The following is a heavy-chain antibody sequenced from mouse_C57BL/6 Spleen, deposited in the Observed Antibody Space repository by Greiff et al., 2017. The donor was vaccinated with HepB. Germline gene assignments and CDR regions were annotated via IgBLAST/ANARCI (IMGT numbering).Heavy chain of an antibody. J-gene: IGHJ1*03. CDR2: ISGGGGNT. CDR1: GFTFSSYT. CDR3: AILPYCSSYWYFDV. V-gene: IGHV5-9*01. Sequence: EVMLVESGGGLVKPGGSLKLSCAASGFTFSSYTMSWVRQTPEKRLEWVATISGGGGNTYYPDSVKGRFTISRDNAKNTLYLQMSSLRSEDTALYYCAILPYCSSYWYFDVWGTGTTVTVSS. D-gene: IGHD1-1*01.